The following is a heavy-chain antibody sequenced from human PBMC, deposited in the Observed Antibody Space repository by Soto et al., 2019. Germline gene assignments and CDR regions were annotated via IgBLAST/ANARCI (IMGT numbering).Heavy chain of an antibody. CDR1: GFTVSNNY. CDR3: ARESEPLGLSMDV. Sequence: DVQLVESGGGLVQPGGSLRLSCAASGFTVSNNYMSWVRQAPGKGLEWVSVMYSGGSTHYADSVKGRFTISRDNSKNTLDRQMNSLRAEDRAVYYWARESEPLGLSMDVRGQGTTVTVSS. V-gene: IGHV3-66*01. D-gene: IGHD1-1*01. J-gene: IGHJ6*02. CDR2: MYSGGST.